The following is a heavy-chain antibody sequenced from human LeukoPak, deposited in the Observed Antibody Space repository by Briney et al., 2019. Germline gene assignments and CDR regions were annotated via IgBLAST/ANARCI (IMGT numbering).Heavy chain of an antibody. J-gene: IGHJ3*01. D-gene: IGHD6-13*01. V-gene: IGHV4-39*01. CDR1: GGSISSSSYY. CDR2: IYYSGST. Sequence: SEALSLTCTVSGGSISSSSYYWGWIRQPPGKGLEWIGSIYYSGSTYYNPSLKSRVTISVDTSKNQFSLKLSSVTAADTAVYYCARHKIIGAAAGLGVWGQGTMVTVSS. CDR3: ARHKIIGAAAGLGV.